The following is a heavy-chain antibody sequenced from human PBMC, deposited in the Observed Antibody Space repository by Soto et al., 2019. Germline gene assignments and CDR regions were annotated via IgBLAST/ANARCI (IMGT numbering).Heavy chain of an antibody. Sequence: PGGSLRLSCAASGFTFINAWMNWVLQAPWKGLEWVGRIKSKTDGGTTDYAAPVKGRFTISRDDSKNTLYLQMNSLKTEDTAVYYCTTYYYYSSGYSSLDYWGQGTLVTVSS. CDR3: TTYYYYSSGYSSLDY. D-gene: IGHD3-22*01. CDR2: IKSKTDGGTT. CDR1: GFTFINAW. V-gene: IGHV3-15*07. J-gene: IGHJ4*02.